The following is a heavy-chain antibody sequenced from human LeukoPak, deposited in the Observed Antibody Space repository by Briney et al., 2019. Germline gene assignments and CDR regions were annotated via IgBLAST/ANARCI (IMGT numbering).Heavy chain of an antibody. D-gene: IGHD2-15*01. J-gene: IGHJ6*03. V-gene: IGHV4-59*01. CDR2: IYYSGST. CDR3: ARAPPGYCSGGSCYGYYYYYMDV. Sequence: SETLSLTCTVSGGSISSYYWSWIRQPPGKGLEWIGYIYYSGSTNYNPSLKSRVTISVDTSKNQFSLKLSSVTAADTAVYYCARAPPGYCSGGSCYGYYYYYMDVWGKGTTVTVSS. CDR1: GGSISSYY.